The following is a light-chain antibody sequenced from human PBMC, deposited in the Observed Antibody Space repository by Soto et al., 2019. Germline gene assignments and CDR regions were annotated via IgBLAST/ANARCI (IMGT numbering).Light chain of an antibody. J-gene: IGKJ3*01. CDR1: QDISSW. Sequence: DIQMNHSPSSVSASVGDRVTINCRAGQDISSWLAWYQQKPGKAPKLLIYAASNLQSGVPSRFSGSGSGTDFTLTISSLQPEDFATYFCQQGYSFAFTFGPGTKVDI. CDR3: QQGYSFAFT. V-gene: IGKV1-12*01. CDR2: AAS.